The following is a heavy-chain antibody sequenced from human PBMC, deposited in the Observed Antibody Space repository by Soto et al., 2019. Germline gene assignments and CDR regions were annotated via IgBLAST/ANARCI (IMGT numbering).Heavy chain of an antibody. J-gene: IGHJ3*02. Sequence: GGSLRLSWAASGFTFNNSAMTWVRQAPGQGLEWVASISENGGSRGGTYYADSVKGRFTISRDNSQNTLYLQVDSLTGADTAVYYCASAKAVVIAPLGIWGQGALVTVS. V-gene: IGHV3-23*01. CDR1: GFTFNNSA. D-gene: IGHD2-21*01. CDR3: ASAKAVVIAPLGI. CDR2: ISENGGSRGGT.